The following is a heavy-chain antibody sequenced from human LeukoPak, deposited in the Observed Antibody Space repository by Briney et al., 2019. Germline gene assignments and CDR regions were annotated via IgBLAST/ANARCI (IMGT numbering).Heavy chain of an antibody. Sequence: ASVKVSCKASGYTFTSYDINWVRQATGQGLEWMGWINPNSGGTNYEQKFQGRVTMTRETSISTAYMELSRLRSHDTAVYYCARDRLIEMATITMLLNYWGQGTLVTVSS. CDR1: GYTFTSYD. CDR3: ARDRLIEMATITMLLNY. D-gene: IGHD5-24*01. V-gene: IGHV1-2*02. J-gene: IGHJ4*02. CDR2: INPNSGGT.